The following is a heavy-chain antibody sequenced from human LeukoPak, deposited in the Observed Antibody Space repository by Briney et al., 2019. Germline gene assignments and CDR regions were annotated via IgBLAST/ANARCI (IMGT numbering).Heavy chain of an antibody. Sequence: HPGGSLRLSCAASGFTFSSYWMSWVRQAPGKGLEWVANIKQDGSEKYYVDSVKGRFTISRDNAKNSLYLQMNRLRPEDTALYYCAGAGSSIVVVPNWFDPWGQGTLVTVSS. CDR1: GFTFSSYW. D-gene: IGHD2-2*01. CDR2: IKQDGSEK. J-gene: IGHJ5*02. CDR3: AGAGSSIVVVPNWFDP. V-gene: IGHV3-7*01.